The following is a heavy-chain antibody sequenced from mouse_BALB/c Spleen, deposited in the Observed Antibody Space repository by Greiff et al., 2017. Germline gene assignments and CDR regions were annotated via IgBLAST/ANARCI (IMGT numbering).Heavy chain of an antibody. CDR3: ARVDYGSSYEDY. D-gene: IGHD1-1*01. Sequence: EVKLMESGPGLVKPSQSLSLTCSVTGYSITSGYYWNWIRQFPGNKLEWMGYISYDGSNNYNPSLKNRISITRDTSKNQFFLKLNSVTTEDTATYYCARVDYGSSYEDYWGQGTTLTVSS. CDR1: GYSITSGYY. V-gene: IGHV3-6*02. CDR2: ISYDGSN. J-gene: IGHJ2*01.